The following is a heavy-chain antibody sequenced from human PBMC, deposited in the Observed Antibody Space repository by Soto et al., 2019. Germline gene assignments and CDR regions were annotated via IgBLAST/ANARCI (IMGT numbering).Heavy chain of an antibody. CDR2: IKSKTDGGTT. CDR1: GFTFNNAW. J-gene: IGHJ4*02. CDR3: STGLTYYSDTSGYYFDS. Sequence: PGGSLRLSCVASGFTFNNAWMGWVRQAPGKGLEWVGRIKSKTDGGTTDYAAPVQGRFTISRDDSKNTLYLQMNSLKTEDTAVYFCSTGLTYYSDTSGYYFDSWGQGTLVTVSS. D-gene: IGHD3-22*01. V-gene: IGHV3-15*01.